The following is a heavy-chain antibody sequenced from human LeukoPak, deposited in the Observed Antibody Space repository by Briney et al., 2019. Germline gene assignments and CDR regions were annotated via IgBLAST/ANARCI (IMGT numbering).Heavy chain of an antibody. D-gene: IGHD1-26*01. CDR3: VKPTAHTLTVPFDY. CDR1: GFTFDDYA. Sequence: QSGGSLRPSCAASGFTFDDYAMHWVRQAPGKGLEWVSGISWNSGSIGYADSVKGRFTISRDNAKNSLYLQMNSLRAEDTALYYCVKPTAHTLTVPFDYWGQGTLVTVSS. J-gene: IGHJ4*02. CDR2: ISWNSGSI. V-gene: IGHV3-9*01.